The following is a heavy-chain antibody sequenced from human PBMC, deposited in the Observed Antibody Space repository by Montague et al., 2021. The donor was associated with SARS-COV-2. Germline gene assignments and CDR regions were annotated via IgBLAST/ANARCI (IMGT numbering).Heavy chain of an antibody. V-gene: IGHV4-4*07. CDR3: ARDVVAAPGTSDY. Sequence: SETLSLTCTVSGDSISYFYWSWIRQPAGKGLEWIGRVSASGSTNYNPSXNSRVTMSVDTSKKQFSLRLSPVTAADTAVYYCARDVVAAPGTSDYWGQGTLVTVSS. J-gene: IGHJ4*02. D-gene: IGHD6-13*01. CDR1: GDSISYFY. CDR2: VSASGST.